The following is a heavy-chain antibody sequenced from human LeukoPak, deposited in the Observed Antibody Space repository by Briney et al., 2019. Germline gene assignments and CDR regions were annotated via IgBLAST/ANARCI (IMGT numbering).Heavy chain of an antibody. CDR3: ARDRRGAGAGRTPNWFDP. D-gene: IGHD6-19*01. Sequence: ASVKVSCKASGYTFTSYYMHWVRQAPGQGLEWMGIINPSGGSTSYAQKFQGRVTMTRDTSTSTVYMELSSLRSEDTAVYYCARDRRGAGAGRTPNWFDPWGQGTLVTVSS. CDR2: INPSGGST. CDR1: GYTFTSYY. V-gene: IGHV1-46*01. J-gene: IGHJ5*02.